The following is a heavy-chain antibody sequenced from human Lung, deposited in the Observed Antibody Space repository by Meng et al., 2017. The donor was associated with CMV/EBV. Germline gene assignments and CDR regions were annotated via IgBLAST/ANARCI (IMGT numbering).Heavy chain of an antibody. J-gene: IGHJ4*02. CDR1: GFDFSTYS. D-gene: IGHD4-11*01. V-gene: IGHV3-21*06. CDR3: ARDRQNSNYGSTDY. Sequence: GESLKISCLGSGFDFSTYSMNWFRQAPGKGPEWVSSISSSSSYIYYADSVKGRFTVSRNNANDSLYLQMNSLRAEDTGVYYCARDRQNSNYGSTDYWGQGTXVXVSS. CDR2: ISSSSSYI.